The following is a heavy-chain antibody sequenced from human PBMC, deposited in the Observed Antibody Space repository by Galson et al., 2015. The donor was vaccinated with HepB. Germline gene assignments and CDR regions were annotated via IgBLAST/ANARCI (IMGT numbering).Heavy chain of an antibody. Sequence: SLRLSCAASGFTFSNYGMHWVRQAPGKGLEWVAVISYDGSNKYYADSVKGRFTISRDNSKNTLFLLINSLRVEDSALYFCGRSRAGSSWYSVDYWGQGTLVTVSS. CDR3: GRSRAGSSWYSVDY. J-gene: IGHJ4*02. CDR2: ISYDGSNK. V-gene: IGHV3-30*03. D-gene: IGHD6-13*01. CDR1: GFTFSNYG.